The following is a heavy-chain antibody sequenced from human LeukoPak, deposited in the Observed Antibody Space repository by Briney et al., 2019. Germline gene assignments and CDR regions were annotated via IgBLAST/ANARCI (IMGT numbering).Heavy chain of an antibody. J-gene: IGHJ4*02. CDR2: ISGSGGST. V-gene: IGHV3-23*01. D-gene: IGHD5-18*01. CDR3: AKDQGGYSYGYDFDY. Sequence: GGSLGLSCAASGFTFSSYAMSWVRQAPGKGLEWVSAISGSGGSTYYADSVKGRFTISRDNSRNTLYLQMNSLRAEDTAVYYCAKDQGGYSYGYDFDYWGQGTLVTVSS. CDR1: GFTFSSYA.